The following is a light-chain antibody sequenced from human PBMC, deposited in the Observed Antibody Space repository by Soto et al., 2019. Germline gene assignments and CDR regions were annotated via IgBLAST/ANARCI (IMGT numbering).Light chain of an antibody. CDR1: SSDVGAYNF. Sequence: QAVVTQPASVSGSPGQSITISCTGTSSDVGAYNFVSWYQQHPGKAPKLVIFDVNYRPSGVSNRFSGSKYGNTASLTISGLQPDDESTFYCNSYASPSTPVLFGGGTQLTVL. J-gene: IGLJ2*01. CDR3: NSYASPSTPVL. CDR2: DVN. V-gene: IGLV2-14*03.